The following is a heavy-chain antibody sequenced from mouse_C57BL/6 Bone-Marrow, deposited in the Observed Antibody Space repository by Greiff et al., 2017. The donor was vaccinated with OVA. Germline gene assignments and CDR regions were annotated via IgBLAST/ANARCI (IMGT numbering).Heavy chain of an antibody. CDR1: GYTFTSYW. D-gene: IGHD1-1*01. J-gene: IGHJ3*01. V-gene: IGHV1-64*01. CDR3: ARYGGFAY. Sequence: QGQLQQPGADTAKPGASVKLSCKASGYTFTSYWMHWVKQRPGQGLEWIGMIHPNSGSTNYNEKFKSKATLTVDKSSSTAYMQLRSLTSEDSAVCYCARYGGFAYWGQGTLVTVSA. CDR2: IHPNSGST.